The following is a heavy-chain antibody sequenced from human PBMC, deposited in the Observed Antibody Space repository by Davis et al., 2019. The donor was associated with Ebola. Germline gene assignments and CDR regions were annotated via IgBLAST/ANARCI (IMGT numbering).Heavy chain of an antibody. Sequence: ASVKVSCKASGYTFTSYGISWVRQAPGQGLEWMGWISTYNGNTNYAQKLQGRVTMTTDTSTSTAYMELRSLRSDDTAVYYCARRYYGSGSYLIDYWGQGTLVTVSS. CDR3: ARRYYGSGSYLIDY. CDR2: ISTYNGNT. J-gene: IGHJ4*02. CDR1: GYTFTSYG. D-gene: IGHD3-10*01. V-gene: IGHV1-18*01.